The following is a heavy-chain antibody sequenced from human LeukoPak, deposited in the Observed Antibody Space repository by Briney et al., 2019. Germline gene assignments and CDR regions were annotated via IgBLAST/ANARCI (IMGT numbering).Heavy chain of an antibody. J-gene: IGHJ6*03. CDR3: ARGGFGDNPSDYYYMDV. CDR2: IIPIFGTA. D-gene: IGHD3-16*01. V-gene: IGHV1-69*05. Sequence: GASVKVSCKASGGTFRNYAMSWVRQAPGQGLEWMGGIIPIFGTANYAQKFQGRVTITTDESTSTAYMELSSLRSEDTAVYYCARGGFGDNPSDYYYMDVWGKGTTVTVSS. CDR1: GGTFRNYA.